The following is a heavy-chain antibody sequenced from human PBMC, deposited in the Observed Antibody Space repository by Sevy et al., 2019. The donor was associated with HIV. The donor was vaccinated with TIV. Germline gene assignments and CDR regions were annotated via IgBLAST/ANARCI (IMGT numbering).Heavy chain of an antibody. D-gene: IGHD3-10*01. CDR3: AKDGNTMVRGVINDAFDI. CDR1: GFTFSSYA. J-gene: IGHJ3*02. CDR2: ISGSGGST. Sequence: GGSLRLSCAASGFTFSSYAMRWVRQAPGKGLEWVSAISGSGGSTYYADSVKGRFTISRDNSKNTLYLQMNSLRAEDTAVYYCAKDGNTMVRGVINDAFDIWGQGTMVTVSS. V-gene: IGHV3-23*01.